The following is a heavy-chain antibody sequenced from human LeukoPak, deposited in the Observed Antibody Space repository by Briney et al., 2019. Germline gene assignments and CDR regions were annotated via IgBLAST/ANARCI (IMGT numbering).Heavy chain of an antibody. J-gene: IGHJ5*02. D-gene: IGHD3-22*01. CDR3: AKERYYGSSDYYSTS. Sequence: GGSLRLSCAASGFTFSIYNMNWVRQAPGKGLEWVSSISSSSGYIYYADSVKGRFTISRDNAKNSLYLQMNSLRAEDTAVYYCAKERYYGSSDYYSTSWGRGTLVTVSS. CDR2: ISSSSGYI. CDR1: GFTFSIYN. V-gene: IGHV3-21*01.